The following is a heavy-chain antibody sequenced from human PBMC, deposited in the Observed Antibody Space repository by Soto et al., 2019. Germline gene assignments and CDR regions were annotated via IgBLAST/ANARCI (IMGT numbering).Heavy chain of an antibody. CDR3: ARGEQYSGRISDY. CDR1: GDSVSSNSAG. V-gene: IGHV6-1*01. CDR2: TYYRSKWYY. J-gene: IGHJ4*01. Sequence: PSQTLSLTCAITGDSVSSNSAGWSWVRQSPSRGLEWLGRTYYRSKWYYEYAVSVRGRITINPDTSKNQYSLQLNSVTPEDTAVYFCARGEQYSGRISDYWGQGTLVTSPQ. D-gene: IGHD1-26*01.